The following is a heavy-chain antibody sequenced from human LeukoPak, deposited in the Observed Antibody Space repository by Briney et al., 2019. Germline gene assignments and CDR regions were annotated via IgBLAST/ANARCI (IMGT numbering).Heavy chain of an antibody. Sequence: GGSLRLSCAASGFTFSDYYMTWIRQAPGKGLEWVSYISGGGSTVYYADSVKGRFTTSRDNAKNSLYLQMNSLRAEDTAVFYCARVWYSNYAMDVWGQGTTVTVS. CDR1: GFTFSDYY. J-gene: IGHJ6*02. CDR3: ARVWYSNYAMDV. D-gene: IGHD6-13*01. CDR2: ISGGGSTV. V-gene: IGHV3-11*01.